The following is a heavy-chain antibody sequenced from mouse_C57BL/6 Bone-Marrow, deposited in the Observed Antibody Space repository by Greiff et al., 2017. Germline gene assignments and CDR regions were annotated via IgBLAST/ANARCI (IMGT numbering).Heavy chain of an antibody. CDR3: TRERGYDYDGGDYFDY. J-gene: IGHJ2*01. CDR1: GFTFSSYA. Sequence: EVKVVESGEGLVKPGGSLKLSCAASGFTFSSYAMSWVRQTPEKRLEWVAYISSGGDYIYYADTVKGRFTISRDNARNTLYLQMSSLKSEDTAMYYCTRERGYDYDGGDYFDYWGQGTTLTVSS. D-gene: IGHD2-4*01. V-gene: IGHV5-9-1*02. CDR2: ISSGGDYI.